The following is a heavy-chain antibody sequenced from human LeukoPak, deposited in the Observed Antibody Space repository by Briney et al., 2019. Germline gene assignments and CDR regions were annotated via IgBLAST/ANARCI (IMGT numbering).Heavy chain of an antibody. CDR2: ISYDGNTI. D-gene: IGHD4-11*01. V-gene: IGHV3-30-3*01. J-gene: IGHJ4*02. Sequence: GGSLRLSCAASGFIFSNYALHWVRQAPGKGLQWVAAISYDGNTIHYADSVKGRFIISRDTSKNTLYLQMNSLRAEDTAVYYCARSGGLQKFDYWGQGTLVTVSS. CDR3: ARSGGLQKFDY. CDR1: GFIFSNYA.